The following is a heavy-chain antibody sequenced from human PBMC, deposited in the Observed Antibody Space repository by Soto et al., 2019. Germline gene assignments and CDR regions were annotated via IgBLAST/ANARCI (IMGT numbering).Heavy chain of an antibody. J-gene: IGHJ5*02. CDR2: ISYDGSNK. D-gene: IGHD3-3*01. V-gene: IGHV3-30*03. CDR3: ASLTDFWSGLDNPNWFDP. Sequence: SLRLSCAASGFTFSSYGMHWVRQAPGKGLEWVAVISYDGSNKYYADSVKGRFTISRDNSKNTLYLQMNSLGAEDTAVYYCASLTDFWSGLDNPNWFDPWGQGTLVTVSS. CDR1: GFTFSSYG.